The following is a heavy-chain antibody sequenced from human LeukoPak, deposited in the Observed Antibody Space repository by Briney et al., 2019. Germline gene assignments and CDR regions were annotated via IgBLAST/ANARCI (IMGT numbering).Heavy chain of an antibody. Sequence: QSGGSLRLSCAASGLTFSSHGMSWVRQAPGKGLEWVSSISGSGGSSLYADSVKGRFTISRDNSKNTLYLQLNSLRAEDTAVYYCAKCILTGYYKGYMDVWGKGTTVTISS. CDR3: AKCILTGYYKGYMDV. J-gene: IGHJ6*03. CDR2: ISGSGGSS. D-gene: IGHD3-9*01. CDR1: GLTFSSHG. V-gene: IGHV3-23*01.